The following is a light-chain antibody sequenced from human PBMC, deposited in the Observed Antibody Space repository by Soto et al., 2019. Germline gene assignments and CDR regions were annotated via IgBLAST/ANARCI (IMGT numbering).Light chain of an antibody. Sequence: LVLTHSPGTLSLSPWERATLSCRASQSLSSRNLAWYQQKPGQAPRPLIYGVSSRATGIPDRFSGSGSGTDFTLTISRLEPEDFAVYYCQQYDSSPRTFGQGTKVDIK. V-gene: IGKV3-20*01. CDR3: QQYDSSPRT. CDR2: GVS. J-gene: IGKJ1*01. CDR1: QSLSSRN.